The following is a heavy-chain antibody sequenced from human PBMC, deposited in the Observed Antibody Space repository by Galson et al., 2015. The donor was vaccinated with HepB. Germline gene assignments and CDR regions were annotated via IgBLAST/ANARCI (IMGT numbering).Heavy chain of an antibody. CDR3: ARDTYQKGVSYYHYGMDV. CDR1: GYTFTTYG. V-gene: IGHV1-18*04. J-gene: IGHJ6*02. D-gene: IGHD3-16*01. CDR2: ISGYNAKT. Sequence: SVKVSCKASGYTFTTYGISWVRQAPGQGLEWMGWISGYNAKTNHVPKLQGRVTMTTDTSTNTAYMELRSLRSDDTAVYYCARDTYQKGVSYYHYGMDVWGQGTTVTVSS.